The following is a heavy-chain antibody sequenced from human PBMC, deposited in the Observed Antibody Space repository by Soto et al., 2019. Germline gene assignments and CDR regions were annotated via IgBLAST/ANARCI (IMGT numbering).Heavy chain of an antibody. V-gene: IGHV3-23*01. Sequence: EVQLLESGGGLVQPGGSLRLSCAASGFTFSNYAMSWVRQAPGKGLEWVSVISGSGHSTYYADSVKGRFTISRDNSKNPLYLQMNSLRVEDTAVYYCAKHPRGNWPRIWGQGTLVTVSS. CDR1: GFTFSNYA. D-gene: IGHD1-1*01. J-gene: IGHJ4*02. CDR2: ISGSGHST. CDR3: AKHPRGNWPRI.